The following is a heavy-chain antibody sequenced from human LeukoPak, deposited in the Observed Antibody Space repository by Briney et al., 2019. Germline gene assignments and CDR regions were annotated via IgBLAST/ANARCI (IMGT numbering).Heavy chain of an antibody. CDR1: GYSISSGYY. D-gene: IGHD1-26*01. Sequence: SETPSLTCAVSGYSISSGYYWGWIRQPPGKGLEWIGSIYHSGSTYYNPSLKSRVTISVDTSKNQFSLKLSSVTAADTAVYYCASPSMGIGGAIDYWGQGTLVTVSS. J-gene: IGHJ4*02. CDR3: ASPSMGIGGAIDY. CDR2: IYHSGST. V-gene: IGHV4-38-2*01.